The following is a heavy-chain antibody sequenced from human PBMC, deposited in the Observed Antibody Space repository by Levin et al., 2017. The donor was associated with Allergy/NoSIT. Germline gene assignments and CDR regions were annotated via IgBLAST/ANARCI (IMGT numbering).Heavy chain of an antibody. CDR2: IYLSGST. V-gene: IGHV4-30-2*01. CDR1: GGSISSGGYS. Sequence: SETLSLTCAVSGGSISSGGYSWSWIRQPPGKGLEWIGNIYLSGSTNDNPSLKSRVTMSVDRSKNQFSLKLSYVTAADTAVYYCARVAGYSYGYSVDYWGPGTLVTVSS. D-gene: IGHD5-18*01. CDR3: ARVAGYSYGYSVDY. J-gene: IGHJ4*02.